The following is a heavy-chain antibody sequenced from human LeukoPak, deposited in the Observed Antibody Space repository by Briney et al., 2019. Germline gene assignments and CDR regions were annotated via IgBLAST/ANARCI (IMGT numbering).Heavy chain of an antibody. J-gene: IGHJ6*03. V-gene: IGHV1-18*01. CDR1: GYTFTSYG. Sequence: ASVKVSCKASGYTFTSYGISWVRQAPGQGLEWMGWISAYNGNTNYAQKLQGRVTMTTDTSTSTAYMELRSLRSDDTAMYYCARASYYYYYMDVWGKGTTVTVSS. CDR2: ISAYNGNT. CDR3: ARASYYYYYMDV.